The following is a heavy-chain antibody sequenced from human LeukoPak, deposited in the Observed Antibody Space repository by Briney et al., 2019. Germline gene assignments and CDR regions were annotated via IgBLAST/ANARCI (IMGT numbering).Heavy chain of an antibody. D-gene: IGHD3-22*01. J-gene: IGHJ6*02. V-gene: IGHV1-18*01. Sequence: ASVKVSCKASGYTFTSYGISWVRQAPGQGLEWMGWISAYNGNTNYAQKLQDRVTMTTDTSTSTAYMELRSLRSDDTAVYYCARLGGYTDYYYYGMDVWGQGTTVTVSS. CDR1: GYTFTSYG. CDR2: ISAYNGNT. CDR3: ARLGGYTDYYYYGMDV.